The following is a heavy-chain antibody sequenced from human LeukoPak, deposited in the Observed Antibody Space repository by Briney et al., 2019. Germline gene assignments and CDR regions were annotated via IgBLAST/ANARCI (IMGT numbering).Heavy chain of an antibody. Sequence: GGSLRLSCAASGFTFSSYSMNWVRQAPGKGLEWVSYISSSSSTIYYADSVKGRFTISRDNAKNSLYLQMNSLRAEDTAVYYCAKAGRNYHNWLDPWGQGTLVTVSS. J-gene: IGHJ5*02. CDR3: AKAGRNYHNWLDP. CDR2: ISSSSSTI. V-gene: IGHV3-48*01. D-gene: IGHD4-11*01. CDR1: GFTFSSYS.